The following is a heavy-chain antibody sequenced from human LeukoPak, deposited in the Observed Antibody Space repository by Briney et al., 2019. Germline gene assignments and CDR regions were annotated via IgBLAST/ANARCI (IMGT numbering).Heavy chain of an antibody. D-gene: IGHD5-18*01. J-gene: IGHJ4*02. V-gene: IGHV3-7*05. CDR2: IKEDGSEK. Sequence: GGTLRLTCSASRFTDSNNHMSRLPQAPGKGLVWVANIKEDGSEKNYVASVKGRFTISRDNSKNTLYLQKNSLRAEDTAVYYCAKGQHIQLWIEYWGQGTLGTVSS. CDR1: RFTDSNNH. CDR3: AKGQHIQLWIEY.